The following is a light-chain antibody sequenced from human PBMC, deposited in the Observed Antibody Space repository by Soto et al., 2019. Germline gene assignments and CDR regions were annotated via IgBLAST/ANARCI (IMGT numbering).Light chain of an antibody. J-gene: IGKJ1*01. CDR3: QQYNSYSRT. Sequence: DIQMTQSPSTLSASVGDRVTITFRASQSISSWLAWYHQKPGKAPKLLIYKASSLESGVPSRFSGSESGTEFTLTISSLQPDDLATYYGQQYNSYSRTFGQGNKVEVK. V-gene: IGKV1-5*03. CDR1: QSISSW. CDR2: KAS.